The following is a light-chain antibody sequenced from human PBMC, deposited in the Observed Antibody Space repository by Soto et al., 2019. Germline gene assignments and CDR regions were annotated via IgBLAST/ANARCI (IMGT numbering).Light chain of an antibody. CDR1: QTVRNNY. J-gene: IGKJ4*01. V-gene: IGKV3-20*01. CDR3: QQFSSYPLT. Sequence: EFGLTQSPGTLSLSPGERATLSCRASQTVRNNYLAWYQQKPGQAPRLLIYDASSRATGIPDRFSGGGSGTDFTLTISSLETEDFAVYYCQQFSSYPLTFGGGTKVEIK. CDR2: DAS.